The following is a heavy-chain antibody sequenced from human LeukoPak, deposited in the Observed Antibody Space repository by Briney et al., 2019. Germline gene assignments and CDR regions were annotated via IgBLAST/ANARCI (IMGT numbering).Heavy chain of an antibody. CDR3: ARSKVGATYYYYYYMDV. V-gene: IGHV4-34*01. J-gene: IGHJ6*03. Sequence: PSETLSLTCAVYGGSFSGYYWSWIRQPPGKGLEWIGGINHSGSTNYNPSLKSRVTISVDTSKNQFSLKLSSVTAADTAVYYCARSKVGATYYYYYYMDVWGKGTTVTVSS. CDR1: GGSFSGYY. CDR2: INHSGST. D-gene: IGHD1-26*01.